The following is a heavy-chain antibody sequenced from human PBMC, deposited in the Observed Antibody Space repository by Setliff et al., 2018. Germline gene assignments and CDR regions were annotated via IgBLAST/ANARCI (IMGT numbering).Heavy chain of an antibody. CDR2: IYIGGSA. J-gene: IGHJ6*03. D-gene: IGHD6-19*01. V-gene: IGHV4-4*07. CDR3: AREQWLDPPGYYYMDV. CDR1: GGSISSYY. Sequence: SETLSLTCTVPGGSISSYYWGWIRQPAGKGLEWIGHIYIGGSANYNPSLKSRVTMSIDTSKNQFSLKLNSVTAADMAVYYCAREQWLDPPGYYYMDVWAKGTTVTVSS.